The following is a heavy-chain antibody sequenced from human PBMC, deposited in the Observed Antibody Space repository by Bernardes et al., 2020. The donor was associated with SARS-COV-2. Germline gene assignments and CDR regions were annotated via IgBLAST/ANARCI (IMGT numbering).Heavy chain of an antibody. V-gene: IGHV3-74*01. J-gene: IGHJ1*01. CDR2: INSDGSRI. Sequence: GGSLRLSRAASGFTFDDHWMHWVRQAPGKGLVWVSRINSDGSRIQYADFLNGRFTISRDNAKNTLYLQMNSLRVDDTAMYYCVRDQIGGPTVFQQWGQGDLVTVSS. D-gene: IGHD3-16*01. CDR3: VRDQIGGPTVFQQ. CDR1: GFTFDDHW.